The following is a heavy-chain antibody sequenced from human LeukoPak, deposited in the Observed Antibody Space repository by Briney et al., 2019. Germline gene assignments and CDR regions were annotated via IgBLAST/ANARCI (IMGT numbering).Heavy chain of an antibody. V-gene: IGHV1-2*02. D-gene: IGHD5-18*01. CDR2: ININTGGA. J-gene: IGHJ4*02. Sequence: ASVKVSCKTSGYTFTGYYLHWVRQAPGQGLECLGWININTGGATYPQKFQGRVTMTRDTSISTAYMELRSLTSDDAAPYYCARDPGYKTLDYWGQGTLVTVSS. CDR1: GYTFTGYY. CDR3: ARDPGYKTLDY.